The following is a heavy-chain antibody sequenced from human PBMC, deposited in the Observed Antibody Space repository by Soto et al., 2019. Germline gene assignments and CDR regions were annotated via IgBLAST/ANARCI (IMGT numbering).Heavy chain of an antibody. CDR1: GGSISSYY. D-gene: IGHD3-22*01. V-gene: IGHV4-59*01. J-gene: IGHJ3*02. CDR2: IYYSGST. CDR3: ARVGDYYDSSGSNPFDAFDI. Sequence: SETLSLTCTVSGGSISSYYWSWIRQPTGKGLEWIGYIYYSGSTNYNPSLKSRVTISVDTSKNQFSLKLSSVTAADTAVYYCARVGDYYDSSGSNPFDAFDIWGQGTMVTVSS.